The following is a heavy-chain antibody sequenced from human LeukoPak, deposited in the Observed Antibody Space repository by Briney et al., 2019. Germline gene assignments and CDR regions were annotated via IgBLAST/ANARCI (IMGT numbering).Heavy chain of an antibody. CDR3: AREPMVRGYYHMDV. D-gene: IGHD3-10*01. J-gene: IGHJ6*03. CDR1: GYTFTGYY. V-gene: IGHV1-2*02. Sequence: ASVKVSCKASGYTFTGYYMHWVRQAPGQGLEWMGWINPNSGGTNYAQKFQGRVTMTRDTSISTAYMELSRLRSDDTAVYYCAREPMVRGYYHMDVWGKGTTVTISS. CDR2: INPNSGGT.